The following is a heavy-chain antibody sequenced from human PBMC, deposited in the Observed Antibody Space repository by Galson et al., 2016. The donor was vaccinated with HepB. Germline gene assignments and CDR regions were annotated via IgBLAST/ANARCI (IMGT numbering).Heavy chain of an antibody. D-gene: IGHD3-16*01. V-gene: IGHV3-23*01. CDR2: ISGSGRST. CDR3: AKHRDGGGFRVWVWAFGEFDY. J-gene: IGHJ4*02. Sequence: SLRLSCAASGFTFSSYAMSWVRQAPGKGLEWVSAISGSGRSTYYADSVKGRFTTSRDNSKNTLYLQMNSLRAEDTAVYYCAKHRDGGGFRVWVWAFGEFDYWGQGTLVTVSS. CDR1: GFTFSSYA.